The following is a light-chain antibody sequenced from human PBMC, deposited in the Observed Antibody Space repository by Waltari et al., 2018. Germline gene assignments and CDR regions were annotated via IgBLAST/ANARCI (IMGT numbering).Light chain of an antibody. CDR1: RSAIGRYNY. Sequence: QSALTQPASVSGSPGQSITISCTGTRSAIGRYNYVSWYQQQPDKAPKLMIYAVNNRPSGVSDRFSGSKSGDTASLTISGLQAEDEADYYCTSYTTSSSYVFGGGTRVTVL. J-gene: IGLJ1*01. CDR3: TSYTTSSSYV. V-gene: IGLV2-14*01. CDR2: AVN.